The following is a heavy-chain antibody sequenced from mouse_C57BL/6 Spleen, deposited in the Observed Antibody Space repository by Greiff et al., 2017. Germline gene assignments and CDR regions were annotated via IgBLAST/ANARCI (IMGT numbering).Heavy chain of an antibody. CDR1: GYTFTSYW. J-gene: IGHJ2*01. D-gene: IGHD2-5*01. Sequence: QVQLKQPGAELVMPGASVKLSCKASGYTFTSYWMHWVKQRPGQGLEWIGEIDPSDSYTNYNQKFKGKSTLTVDKSSSTAYMQLSSLTSEDSAVYYCARSIYYSNYGDYWGQGTTLTVSS. CDR2: IDPSDSYT. V-gene: IGHV1-69*01. CDR3: ARSIYYSNYGDY.